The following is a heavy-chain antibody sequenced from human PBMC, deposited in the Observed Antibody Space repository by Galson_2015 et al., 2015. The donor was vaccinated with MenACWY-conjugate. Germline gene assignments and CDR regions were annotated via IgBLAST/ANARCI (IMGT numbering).Heavy chain of an antibody. V-gene: IGHV1-69*13. CDR3: AREDGSGSLRPLDY. CDR2: IIPIFGTA. J-gene: IGHJ4*02. D-gene: IGHD3-10*01. Sequence: SVKVSCKASGGTFSSYAISWVRQAPGQGLEWMGGIIPIFGTANYAQKFQGRVTITADESTSTAYMELSSLRSEDTAVYYCAREDGSGSLRPLDYWGQGTLVTVSS. CDR1: GGTFSSYA.